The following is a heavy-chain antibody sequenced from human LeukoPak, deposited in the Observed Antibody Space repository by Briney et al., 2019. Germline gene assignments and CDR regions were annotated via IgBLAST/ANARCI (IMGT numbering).Heavy chain of an antibody. CDR1: GYTFTGYY. J-gene: IGHJ4*02. CDR2: INPNSGGT. Sequence: ASVKVSCKASGYTFTGYYMHWVRQAPGQGLEWMGWINPNSGGTNHAQKFQGRVTMTRDTSISTAYMELSSLRSEDTAVYYCARVISGSYYFDYWGQGTLVTVSS. D-gene: IGHD1-26*01. V-gene: IGHV1-2*02. CDR3: ARVISGSYYFDY.